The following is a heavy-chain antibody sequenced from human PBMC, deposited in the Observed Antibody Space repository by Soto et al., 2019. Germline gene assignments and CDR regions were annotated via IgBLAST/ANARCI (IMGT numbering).Heavy chain of an antibody. Sequence: QVQLVQSGAEVQKPGASVKVSCKASGYTFTGYYMHWVRQAPGQGLEWMGWINPNSGGTNYAQKVQGRVTMIRDTSISTAYMELRRLRSDDTAVYYCARDKLSIAAAGTEGFDAWGQGTLVTVSS. D-gene: IGHD6-13*01. J-gene: IGHJ5*02. V-gene: IGHV1-2*02. CDR2: INPNSGGT. CDR1: GYTFTGYY. CDR3: ARDKLSIAAAGTEGFDA.